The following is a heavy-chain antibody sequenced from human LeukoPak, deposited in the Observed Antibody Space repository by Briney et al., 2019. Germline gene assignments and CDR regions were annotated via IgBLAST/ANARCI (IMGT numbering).Heavy chain of an antibody. CDR2: IQYDGSNK. CDR3: AKGWNYGDYDLDY. V-gene: IGHV3-30*02. Sequence: GGSLRLSCAASGFTFSSYGMHWVRQAPGKGLEWMAFIQYDGSNKYYADSVKGRFTISRDNSKNTLYLQMNSLRAEDTAVYYCAKGWNYGDYDLDYWGQGTLVTVSS. CDR1: GFTFSSYG. D-gene: IGHD4-17*01. J-gene: IGHJ4*02.